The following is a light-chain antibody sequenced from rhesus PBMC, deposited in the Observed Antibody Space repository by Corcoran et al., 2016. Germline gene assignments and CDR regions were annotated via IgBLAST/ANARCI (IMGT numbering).Light chain of an antibody. Sequence: DIQMTQSPSSVSASVGDRVTITCRASQGISSDVAWYQPKPGKAPKLLIYYATTLQSGVPSRFSGRGSGTDFTLTISSLQPEGFATYYCQQYNNLPRSFGQGTKVEIK. J-gene: IGKJ1*01. V-gene: IGKV1-25*01. CDR3: QQYNNLPRS. CDR1: QGISSD. CDR2: YAT.